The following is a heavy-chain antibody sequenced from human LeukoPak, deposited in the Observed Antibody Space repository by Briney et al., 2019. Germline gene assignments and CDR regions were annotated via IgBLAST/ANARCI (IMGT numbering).Heavy chain of an antibody. V-gene: IGHV1-2*06. Sequence: ASVKASCKASGYTFTGYYMHWVRQAPGQGLEWMGRINPNSGGTNYAQKFQGRVTMTGDTSISTAYMELSRLRSDDTAVYYCARSITMVRGVIMGYWGQGTLVTVSS. D-gene: IGHD3-10*01. J-gene: IGHJ4*02. CDR1: GYTFTGYY. CDR3: ARSITMVRGVIMGY. CDR2: INPNSGGT.